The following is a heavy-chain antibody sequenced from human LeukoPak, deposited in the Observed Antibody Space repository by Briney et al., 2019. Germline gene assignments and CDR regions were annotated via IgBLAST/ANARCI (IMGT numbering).Heavy chain of an antibody. V-gene: IGHV1-2*02. CDR3: ARDWDIVVVVAAKSGWFDP. D-gene: IGHD2-15*01. Sequence: ASVKVSCKASGYTFTGYYMHWVRQAPGQGLEWMGWINPNSGGTNYAQKFQGRVTMTRDTSISTAYMELSRLRSDDTAVYYCARDWDIVVVVAAKSGWFDPWGQGTLVTVSS. CDR2: INPNSGGT. CDR1: GYTFTGYY. J-gene: IGHJ5*02.